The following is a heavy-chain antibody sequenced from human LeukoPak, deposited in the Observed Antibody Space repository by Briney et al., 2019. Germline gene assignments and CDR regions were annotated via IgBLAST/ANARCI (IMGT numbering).Heavy chain of an antibody. Sequence: SVKVSCKASGGTFSSYAISWVRQAPGQGLEWMGGIIPILGIANYAQKFQGRVTITADKSTSTAYMELSSLRSEDTAVYYCAKSKDYYDSSAFDRYYFDYWGQGTLVTVSS. CDR1: GGTFSSYA. CDR2: IIPILGIA. J-gene: IGHJ4*02. V-gene: IGHV1-69*04. CDR3: AKSKDYYDSSAFDRYYFDY. D-gene: IGHD3-22*01.